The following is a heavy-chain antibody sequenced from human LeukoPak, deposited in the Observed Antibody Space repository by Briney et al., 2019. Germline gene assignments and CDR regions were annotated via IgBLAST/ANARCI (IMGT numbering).Heavy chain of an antibody. Sequence: GASVKLSCKSSGYTFTGCYMHWVRQAPGQGLEWMGWINPNSGGTNYSQKFQGRVTMTRDTSISTAYMELSRLRSDDTAVYYCAREGYDYVWGSYNPHRGGMDVWGQGTTVTVSS. CDR2: INPNSGGT. CDR1: GYTFTGCY. V-gene: IGHV1-2*02. J-gene: IGHJ6*02. CDR3: AREGYDYVWGSYNPHRGGMDV. D-gene: IGHD3-16*01.